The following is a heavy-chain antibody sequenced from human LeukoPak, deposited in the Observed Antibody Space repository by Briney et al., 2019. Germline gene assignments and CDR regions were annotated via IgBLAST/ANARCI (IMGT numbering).Heavy chain of an antibody. CDR1: GFTFSSYA. V-gene: IGHV3-23*01. CDR3: ARGHYYDSSGYYYPRYYYYMDV. D-gene: IGHD3-22*01. Sequence: GGSLRLTCAASGFTFSSYAMSWVRQAPGKGLEWVSVINDSGGSTYYADSVKGRFTISRDNSKNTLYLQMNSLRAEDTAVYYCARGHYYDSSGYYYPRYYYYMDVWGKGTTVTVSS. J-gene: IGHJ6*03. CDR2: INDSGGST.